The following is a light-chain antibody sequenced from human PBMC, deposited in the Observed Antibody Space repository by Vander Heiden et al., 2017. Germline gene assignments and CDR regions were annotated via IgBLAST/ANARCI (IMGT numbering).Light chain of an antibody. CDR2: GAS. CDR1: QSVSSS. Sequence: EIVMTQSPATLSVSPGERATISCRASQSVSSSLAWYQQKPGQAPSLLIYGASTRATGAPARFSGSGSETEFTLTISSLQSEDFAVYYCQQYNDWPGTFGQGAKLEIK. CDR3: QQYNDWPGT. V-gene: IGKV3-15*01. J-gene: IGKJ2*01.